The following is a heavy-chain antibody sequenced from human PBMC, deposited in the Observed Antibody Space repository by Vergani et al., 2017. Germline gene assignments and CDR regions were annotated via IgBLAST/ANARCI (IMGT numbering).Heavy chain of an antibody. Sequence: QVQLVQSGAEVKKPGASVKVSCKASGYTFTGYYMHWVRQAPGKGLEWMGWINPNSGGTNYAQKFQGRVTMTRDTSISTAYMELSRLRSDDTAVYYCARDLRDCGGDGPIDYGGQGTLVTVSS. V-gene: IGHV1-2*02. CDR2: INPNSGGT. D-gene: IGHD2-21*01. J-gene: IGHJ4*02. CDR3: ARDLRDCGGDGPIDY. CDR1: GYTFTGYY.